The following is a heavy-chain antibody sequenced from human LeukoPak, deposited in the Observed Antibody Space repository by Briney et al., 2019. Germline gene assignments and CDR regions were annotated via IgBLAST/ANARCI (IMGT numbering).Heavy chain of an antibody. CDR2: ICCNSGRI. V-gene: IGHV3-9*01. Sequence: GRSLRLSCAASGFTFDDYAMHWVRHAPGKGLEWVSGICCNSGRIDYADSVKGRFTISRDKAKNSLYLQMNSLRAEDTALYYCETDIGYYYDSSGYPGLFDYWGQGTLVTVSS. D-gene: IGHD3-22*01. J-gene: IGHJ4*02. CDR3: ETDIGYYYDSSGYPGLFDY. CDR1: GFTFDDYA.